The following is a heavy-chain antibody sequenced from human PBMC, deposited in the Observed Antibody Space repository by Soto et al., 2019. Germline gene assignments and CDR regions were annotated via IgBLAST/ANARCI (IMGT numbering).Heavy chain of an antibody. CDR3: ARGRTGQLVRSGPYYFDY. CDR1: GGSISSGDYY. Sequence: SETLSLTCTVSGGSISSGDYYWSWIRQPPGKGLEWIGYIYYSGSTYYNPSLKSRVTISVDTSKNQFSLKLSSVTAADTAVYYCARGRTGQLVRSGPYYFDYWGQGTLVTVSS. J-gene: IGHJ4*02. CDR2: IYYSGST. D-gene: IGHD6-6*01. V-gene: IGHV4-30-4*01.